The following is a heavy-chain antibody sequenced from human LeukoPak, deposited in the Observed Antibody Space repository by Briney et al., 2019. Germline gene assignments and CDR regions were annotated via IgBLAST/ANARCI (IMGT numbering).Heavy chain of an antibody. Sequence: PSQTLSLTCTVSGGSISTGYYWGWIRQPPGKGLEWIGSIYYSGSTYYNPSLKSRVIISVDTSKNQFSLRLSSVTAADTAVYYCAREGATYYYDTSGYRPPSGSWGQGTLVTVSS. CDR3: AREGATYYYDTSGYRPPSGS. V-gene: IGHV4-38-2*02. CDR2: IYYSGST. CDR1: GGSISTGYY. J-gene: IGHJ5*02. D-gene: IGHD3-22*01.